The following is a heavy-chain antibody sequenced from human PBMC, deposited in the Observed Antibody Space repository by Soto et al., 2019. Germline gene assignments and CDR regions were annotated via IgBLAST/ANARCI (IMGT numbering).Heavy chain of an antibody. CDR3: ARVAVPGIAVAGHRYYFDY. CDR1: GGTISSYA. Sequence: SVKVSCKASGGTISSYAISWVRQAPGQGLEWMGGIIPIFGTANYAQKFQGRVTITADKSTSTAYMELSSLRSEDTAVYYCARVAVPGIAVAGHRYYFDYWGQGTLVTVSS. V-gene: IGHV1-69*06. J-gene: IGHJ4*02. CDR2: IIPIFGTA. D-gene: IGHD6-19*01.